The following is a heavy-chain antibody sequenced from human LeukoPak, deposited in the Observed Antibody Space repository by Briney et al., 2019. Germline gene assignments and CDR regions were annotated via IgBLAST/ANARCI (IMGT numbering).Heavy chain of an antibody. D-gene: IGHD2-2*01. Sequence: EGSLRLSCAASGFTLSGYWMHWVRQAPGKGLEWVSRINSDGTSTSYADSVKGRFTISRDNAKNTLSLQTNSLRDEDTAVYYCLRSYCTTSNCYGWFDPWGQGTLVTVSS. CDR2: INSDGTST. CDR1: GFTLSGYW. CDR3: LRSYCTTSNCYGWFDP. J-gene: IGHJ5*02. V-gene: IGHV3-74*01.